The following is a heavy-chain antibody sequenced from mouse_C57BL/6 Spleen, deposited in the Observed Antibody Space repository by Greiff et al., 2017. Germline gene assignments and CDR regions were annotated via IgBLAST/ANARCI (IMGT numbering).Heavy chain of an antibody. V-gene: IGHV1-69*01. J-gene: IGHJ2*01. Sequence: QVQLQQPGAELVMPGASVKLSCKASGYTFTSYWMHWVKQRPGQGLEWIGEIDPSDSYTNYNQKFKGKSTLTVDKSSSTAYMQLSSLTSEDSAVYYCARPAVVARTGFDYWGQGTTLTVSS. CDR1: GYTFTSYW. CDR3: ARPAVVARTGFDY. D-gene: IGHD1-1*01. CDR2: IDPSDSYT.